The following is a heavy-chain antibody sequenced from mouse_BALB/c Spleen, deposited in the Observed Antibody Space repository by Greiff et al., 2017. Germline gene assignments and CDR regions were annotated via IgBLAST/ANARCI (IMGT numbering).Heavy chain of an antibody. CDR3: ARHRNGNYLYYFDY. CDR1: GFAFSSYD. Sequence: EVKLMESGGGLVKPGGSLKLSCAASGFAFSSYDMSWVRQTPEKRLEWVAYISSGGGSTYYPDTVKGRFTISRDNAKNTLYLQMSSLKSEDTAMYYCARHRNGNYLYYFDYWGQGTTLTVSS. D-gene: IGHD2-1*01. CDR2: ISSGGGST. J-gene: IGHJ2*01. V-gene: IGHV5-12-1*01.